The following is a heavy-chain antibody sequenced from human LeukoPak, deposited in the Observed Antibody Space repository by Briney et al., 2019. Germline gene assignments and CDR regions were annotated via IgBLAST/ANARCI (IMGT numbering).Heavy chain of an antibody. CDR1: GFTFDDYA. Sequence: GRSLRLSCAASGFTFDDYAMHWVRQAPGKGLEWVSGISWNSGSIGYADSVKGRFTISRDNAKNSLYLQMNSLRAEDTALYYCAKDRHWNDGANYFDYWGQGTLVTVSS. J-gene: IGHJ4*02. V-gene: IGHV3-9*01. CDR2: ISWNSGSI. D-gene: IGHD1-1*01. CDR3: AKDRHWNDGANYFDY.